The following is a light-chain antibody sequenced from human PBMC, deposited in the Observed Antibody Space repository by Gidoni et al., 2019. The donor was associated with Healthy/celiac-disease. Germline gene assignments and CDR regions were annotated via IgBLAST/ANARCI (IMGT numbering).Light chain of an antibody. V-gene: IGKV1-5*03. CDR1: QSISSW. J-gene: IGKJ3*01. Sequence: DIQMTQSPSTLSASVGDRVTITCRASQSISSWLAWYQRKPGNAPKLLIYKASSLESGVPSRFSGSGSGTEFTLTISSLQPDDFATYYCQQYNSYPFTFGPGTKVDIK. CDR2: KAS. CDR3: QQYNSYPFT.